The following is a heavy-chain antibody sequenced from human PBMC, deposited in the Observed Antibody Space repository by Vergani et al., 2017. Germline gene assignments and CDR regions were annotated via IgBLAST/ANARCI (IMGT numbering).Heavy chain of an antibody. V-gene: IGHV5-51*01. D-gene: IGHD1-1*01. CDR3: ARHTTYTDS. Sequence: EVELVQSGPEMRKPGESLKISCKGSEYSFGNYWIGWVRQMPGKGLEWMGIIYLADSDTSYSPSFQGQVTSSADQSISTAFLQWDSLKASDTALYYCARHTTYTDSWGQGTLVTVSS. CDR2: IYLADSDT. CDR1: EYSFGNYW. J-gene: IGHJ4*02.